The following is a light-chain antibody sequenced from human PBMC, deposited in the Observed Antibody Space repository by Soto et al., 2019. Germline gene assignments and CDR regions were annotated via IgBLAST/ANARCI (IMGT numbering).Light chain of an antibody. CDR2: GAS. J-gene: IGKJ1*01. CDR3: QQYGSSPRT. V-gene: IGKV3-20*01. Sequence: EIVLTQSPGTLSLSPGERATLSCRASQSVSRNYLAWYQQKPGQAPRLLIYGASSRATGIPDRFSGSGSGTDFTLTISRLEPEDFAVYYCQQYGSSPRTFGQVTKVEIK. CDR1: QSVSRNY.